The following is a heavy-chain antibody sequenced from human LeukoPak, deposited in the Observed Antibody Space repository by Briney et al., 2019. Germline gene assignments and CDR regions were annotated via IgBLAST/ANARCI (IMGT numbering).Heavy chain of an antibody. Sequence: SVKVSCKASGGTFSSYAISWVQQAPGQGLEWMGGIIPIFGTANYAQKFQGRVTITTDESTSTAYMGLSSLRSEDTAVYYCARGAPEYYFDYWGQGTLVTVSS. J-gene: IGHJ4*02. CDR1: GGTFSSYA. CDR3: ARGAPEYYFDY. V-gene: IGHV1-69*05. CDR2: IIPIFGTA.